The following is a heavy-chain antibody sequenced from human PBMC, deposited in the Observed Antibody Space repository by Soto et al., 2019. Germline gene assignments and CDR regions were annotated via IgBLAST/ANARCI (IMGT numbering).Heavy chain of an antibody. CDR3: AKGAVPTSLYYFDS. D-gene: IGHD4-17*01. Sequence: QVQLVESGGGVVQPGRSLRLSCAASGFTFSSYGMHWVRQAPGKGLEWVAVISYDGSEKYYAVSVKGRFTISRDNSKNTLYLQMNSLRAEDTAVYYCAKGAVPTSLYYFDSWGQGTLVPVSS. J-gene: IGHJ4*02. V-gene: IGHV3-30*18. CDR2: ISYDGSEK. CDR1: GFTFSSYG.